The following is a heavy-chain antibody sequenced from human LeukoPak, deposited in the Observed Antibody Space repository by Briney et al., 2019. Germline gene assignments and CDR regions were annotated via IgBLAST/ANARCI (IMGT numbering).Heavy chain of an antibody. V-gene: IGHV5-10-1*01. J-gene: IGHJ4*02. D-gene: IGHD3-10*01. CDR3: ARPSVDGSGSYPY. Sequence: GESLRISCKSSGYSFTSYWISWVRPMPGKGREWMGRIDPSDSYTNYSPSFQGHVTISADKSISTAYLQWSSLKASDTAMLYCARPSVDGSGSYPYWGQGTLVTVSS. CDR2: IDPSDSYT. CDR1: GYSFTSYW.